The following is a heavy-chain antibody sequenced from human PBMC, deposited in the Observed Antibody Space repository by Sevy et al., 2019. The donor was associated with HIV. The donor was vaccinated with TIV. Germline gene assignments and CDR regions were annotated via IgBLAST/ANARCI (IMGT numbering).Heavy chain of an antibody. Sequence: GGSLRLSCAASGFTFSDYWMTWVRQSPGKGLDWVALISHDGINEYYADSVKGRFTISRDNSKNTVYLEMNSLRNEDTAIYFCANAYSGSYSHSYLYALDVWGQGTTVTVSS. J-gene: IGHJ6*02. D-gene: IGHD1-26*01. CDR2: ISHDGINE. CDR3: ANAYSGSYSHSYLYALDV. V-gene: IGHV3-30*18. CDR1: GFTFSDYW.